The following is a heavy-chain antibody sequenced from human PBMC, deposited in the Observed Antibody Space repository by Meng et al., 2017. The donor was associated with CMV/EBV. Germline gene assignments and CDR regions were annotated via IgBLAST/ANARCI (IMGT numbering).Heavy chain of an antibody. CDR3: ARDLLAARRGYYYGMDV. CDR1: GFTFSSYE. J-gene: IGHJ6*02. D-gene: IGHD6-6*01. CDR2: ISSSGSTI. Sequence: GGSLRLSCAASGFTFSSYEMNWVRQAPGKGLAWVSYISSSGSTIYYADSVKGRFTISRDNAKNSLYLQMNSLRAEDTAVYYCARDLLAARRGYYYGMDVWGQGTTVTVSS. V-gene: IGHV3-48*03.